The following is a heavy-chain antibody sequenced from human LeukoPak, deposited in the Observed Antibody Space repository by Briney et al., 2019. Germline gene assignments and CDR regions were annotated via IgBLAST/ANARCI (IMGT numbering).Heavy chain of an antibody. Sequence: ASVKVSCKASGGTFSSYAISWVRQAPGQGLEWMGWINTNTGNPTYAQGFTGRFVFSLDTSVSTAYLQINSLKAEDTAVYYCARWLSGGTPYDPQTRLFDHWGQGTLVTVSS. CDR2: INTNTGNP. V-gene: IGHV7-4-1*02. CDR1: GGTFSSYA. D-gene: IGHD2-15*01. J-gene: IGHJ4*02. CDR3: ARWLSGGTPYDPQTRLFDH.